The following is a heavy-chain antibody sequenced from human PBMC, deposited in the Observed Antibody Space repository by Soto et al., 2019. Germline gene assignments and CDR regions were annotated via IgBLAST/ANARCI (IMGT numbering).Heavy chain of an antibody. CDR1: GGSISSGDYY. CDR2: IYYSGST. Sequence: SETLSLTCTVSGGSISSGDYYWSWIRQPPGKGLEWIGYIYYSGSTYYNPSLKSRVTISVDTSKNQFSLKLSSVTAADTAVYYCARDESNYYDSSGYHYFDYWGQGTLVTVSS. D-gene: IGHD3-22*01. J-gene: IGHJ4*02. CDR3: ARDESNYYDSSGYHYFDY. V-gene: IGHV4-30-4*01.